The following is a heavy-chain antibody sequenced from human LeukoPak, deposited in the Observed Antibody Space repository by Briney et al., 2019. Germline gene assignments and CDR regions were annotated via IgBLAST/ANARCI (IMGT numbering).Heavy chain of an antibody. V-gene: IGHV4-39*07. CDR1: GGSISSSNYY. D-gene: IGHD1-14*01. Sequence: SETLSLTCTVSGGSISSSNYYWGWIRQPPGKGLEWIGSIYYSGSTYYSPSLKSRVTISVDTSKNQFSLKLSSVTAADTAVYYCAKVKTGEEDDVARNSNYYYYYMDVWGKGTTVTISS. J-gene: IGHJ6*03. CDR3: AKVKTGEEDDVARNSNYYYYYMDV. CDR2: IYYSGST.